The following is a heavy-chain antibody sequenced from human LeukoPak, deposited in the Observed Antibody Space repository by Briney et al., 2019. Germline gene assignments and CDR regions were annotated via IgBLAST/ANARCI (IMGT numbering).Heavy chain of an antibody. D-gene: IGHD6-19*01. CDR1: GFTFSSYW. J-gene: IGHJ4*02. CDR2: IKQDGSEK. Sequence: GGSLRLSCAASGFTFSSYWMSWVRQAPGKGLEWVANIKQDGSEKYYVDSVKGRFTISRDNAKNSLYLQMNSLRAEDTAVYYCARLYSSGWDPIDYWGQGTLVTVSA. CDR3: ARLYSSGWDPIDY. V-gene: IGHV3-7*01.